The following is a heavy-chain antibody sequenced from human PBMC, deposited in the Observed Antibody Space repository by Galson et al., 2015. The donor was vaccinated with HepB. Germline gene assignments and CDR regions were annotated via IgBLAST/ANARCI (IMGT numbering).Heavy chain of an antibody. V-gene: IGHV3-74*01. D-gene: IGHD2-21*01. CDR2: LNSDDGST. J-gene: IGHJ4*02. CDR3: VRGRGGEANNY. CDR1: GFTFSRYW. Sequence: SLRLSCAASGFTFSRYWMYWVRQALGKGLVWVSRLNSDDGSTSYADSVKGRFTISRDIAKNTLYLQMNSLTAEDTALYYCVRGRGGEANNYWGQGTLVTVSS.